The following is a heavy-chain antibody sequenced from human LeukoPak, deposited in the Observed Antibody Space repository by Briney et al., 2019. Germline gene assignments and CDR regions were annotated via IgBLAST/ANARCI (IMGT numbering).Heavy chain of an antibody. Sequence: GESLKISCKGSGYSFTSYWIGWVRQMPGKGLEWMRIIYPGDSDTRYSSSFQGQVTISADKSISTAYLQWSSLKASDTAMYYCARPLMYYYDSSGYHFYYFDYWGQGTLVTVSS. D-gene: IGHD3-22*01. CDR1: GYSFTSYW. J-gene: IGHJ4*02. CDR3: ARPLMYYYDSSGYHFYYFDY. V-gene: IGHV5-51*01. CDR2: IYPGDSDT.